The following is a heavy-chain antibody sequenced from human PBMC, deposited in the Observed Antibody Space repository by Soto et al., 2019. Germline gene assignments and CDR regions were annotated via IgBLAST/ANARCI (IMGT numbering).Heavy chain of an antibody. J-gene: IGHJ4*02. D-gene: IGHD2-15*01. V-gene: IGHV4-39*01. CDR2: IHYSGST. Sequence: KPSETLSLTCSVSGDSISISSYYWGWVRQPPGKGLEWIGSIHYSGSTHYNPSLQSRVTISGDASKKQFSLKLGSVTAVDTAMYYCASTKDETLYFDYWGQGNLVTVSS. CDR3: ASTKDETLYFDY. CDR1: GDSISISSYY.